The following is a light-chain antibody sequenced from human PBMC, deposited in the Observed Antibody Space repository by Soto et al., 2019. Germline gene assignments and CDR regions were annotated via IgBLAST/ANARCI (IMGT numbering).Light chain of an antibody. J-gene: IGKJ1*01. CDR2: GTS. V-gene: IGKV3-20*01. CDR3: QQYENSPWT. Sequence: EIVLTQSPGTLSLSPGEIATLSCRASQSVSSTYLAWYQQKLGQAPRLLVYGTSSRATGIPARFSGSGSGTDFTLSISRLEPEDFGVYYCQQYENSPWTFGQGTKVEIK. CDR1: QSVSSTY.